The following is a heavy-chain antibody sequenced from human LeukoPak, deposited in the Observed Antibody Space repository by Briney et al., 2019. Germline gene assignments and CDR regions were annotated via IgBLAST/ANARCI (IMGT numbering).Heavy chain of an antibody. CDR3: ARVPFLEPFDY. V-gene: IGHV4-34*01. CDR2: ISHSGTT. D-gene: IGHD3-3*01. J-gene: IGHJ4*02. Sequence: NPSETLSLTCSVYGRSLNGYYWSWIRHPPGKGLEWIGEISHSGTTNYNPSLTSRVTMSLDTSKNQFSLKLSSATAADTAVYYCARVPFLEPFDYWGQGTLVTVSS. CDR1: GRSLNGYY.